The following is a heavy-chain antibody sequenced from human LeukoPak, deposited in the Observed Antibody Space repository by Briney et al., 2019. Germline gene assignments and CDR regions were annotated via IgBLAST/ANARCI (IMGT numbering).Heavy chain of an antibody. J-gene: IGHJ2*01. CDR3: ARDQAQFWSGYSHWYFDL. CDR2: INHSGST. Sequence: SETLSLTCAVYGGSFSGYYWSWIRQPPGKGLEWIGEINHSGSTNYNPSLKSRVTISVDTSKNQFSLKLSSVTAADTAVYYCARDQAQFWSGYSHWYFDLWGRGTLVTVSS. D-gene: IGHD3-3*01. CDR1: GGSFSGYY. V-gene: IGHV4-34*01.